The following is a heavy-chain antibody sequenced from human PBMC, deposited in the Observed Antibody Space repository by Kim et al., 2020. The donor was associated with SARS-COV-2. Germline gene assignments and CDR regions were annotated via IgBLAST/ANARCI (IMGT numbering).Heavy chain of an antibody. CDR3: AKAGDSGSAPRPDI. V-gene: IGHV3-30*02. J-gene: IGHJ3*02. Sequence: ADSVKGRFTISRDNSKNTLYLQMNSLRAEDTAVYYCAKAGDSGSAPRPDIWGQGTMVTVSS. D-gene: IGHD1-26*01.